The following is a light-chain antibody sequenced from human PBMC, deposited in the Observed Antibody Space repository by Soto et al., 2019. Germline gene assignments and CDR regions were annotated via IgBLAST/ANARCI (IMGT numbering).Light chain of an antibody. V-gene: IGLV2-8*01. CDR3: CSYAGSSSYV. Sequence: QSALTQPPSASGSPGQSVTISCTGTKNDIGVYDFVSWYQHHPGKAPRLIIYEVVQRPSGVPDRFSGSKSGNTASLTVSGLQAADEADYYCCSYAGSSSYVFGTGTKLTVL. CDR1: KNDIGVYDF. J-gene: IGLJ1*01. CDR2: EVV.